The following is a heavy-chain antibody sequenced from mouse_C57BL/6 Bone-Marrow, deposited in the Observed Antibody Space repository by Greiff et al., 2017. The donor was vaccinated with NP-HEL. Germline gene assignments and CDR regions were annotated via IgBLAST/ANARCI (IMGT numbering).Heavy chain of an antibody. Sequence: EVQRVESGGGLVQPGGSLKLSCAASGFTFSDYYMYWVRQTPEKRLEWVAYISNGGGSTYYPDTVKGRFTISRDNAKNTLYLQMSRLKSEDTAMYYCARQHYGSSYVDFDYWGQGTTLTVSS. V-gene: IGHV5-12*01. D-gene: IGHD1-1*01. CDR3: ARQHYGSSYVDFDY. CDR2: ISNGGGST. CDR1: GFTFSDYY. J-gene: IGHJ2*01.